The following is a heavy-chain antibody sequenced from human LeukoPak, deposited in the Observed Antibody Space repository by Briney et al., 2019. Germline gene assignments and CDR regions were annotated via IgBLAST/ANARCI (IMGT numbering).Heavy chain of an antibody. D-gene: IGHD3-10*01. CDR1: GGSISSSSYY. Sequence: SETLSLTCTVSGGSISSSSYYWGWIRQPPGKGLEWIGSIYYSGSTYYNPSLKSRVTISVDTSKNQFSLKLSSVTAADTAVYYCARSHSGSYFLTPFDYWGQGTLVTVSS. J-gene: IGHJ4*02. CDR2: IYYSGST. CDR3: ARSHSGSYFLTPFDY. V-gene: IGHV4-39*01.